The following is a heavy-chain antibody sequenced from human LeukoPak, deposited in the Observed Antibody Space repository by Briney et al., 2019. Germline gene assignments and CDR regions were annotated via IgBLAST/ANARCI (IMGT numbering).Heavy chain of an antibody. CDR1: GFTFSSYA. V-gene: IGHV3-23*01. CDR3: AKDRGVRGFYDAFDI. D-gene: IGHD3-10*01. Sequence: GGSQRLSCAASGFTFSSYAMSWVRQAPGKGLEWVSAISGSGGSTYYADSVKGRFTISRDNSKNTLYLQMNSLRAEDTAVYYCAKDRGVRGFYDAFDIWGQGTMVTVSS. J-gene: IGHJ3*02. CDR2: ISGSGGST.